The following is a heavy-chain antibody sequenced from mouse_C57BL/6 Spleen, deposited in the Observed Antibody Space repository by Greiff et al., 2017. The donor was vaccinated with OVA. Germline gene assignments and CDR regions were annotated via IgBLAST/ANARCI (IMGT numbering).Heavy chain of an antibody. CDR2: IDPSDSDT. J-gene: IGHJ2*01. V-gene: IGHV1-52*01. D-gene: IGHD2-2*01. CDR1: GYTFTSYW. Sequence: VQLQQPGAELVRPGSSVKLSCKASGYTFTSYWMHWVKQRPIQGLEWIGNIDPSDSDTHYNQKFKDKATLTVDKSSSTAYMQLSSLTSEDSAVYYCARDGYDVGDYWGQGTTRTVSS. CDR3: ARDGYDVGDY.